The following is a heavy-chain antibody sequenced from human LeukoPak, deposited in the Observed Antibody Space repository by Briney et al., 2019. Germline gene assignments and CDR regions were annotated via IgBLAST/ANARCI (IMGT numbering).Heavy chain of an antibody. V-gene: IGHV3-33*01. CDR1: GFTFSSYG. CDR3: ARDAEITMVRGALDY. CDR2: IWYDGSNK. Sequence: GGSLRLSCAASGFTFSSYGMHWVRQAPGKGLEWVAVIWYDGSNKYYADSVKGRFTISRDNSKNTLYLQMNSLRAEDTAVYYCARDAEITMVRGALDYWGQGTLVTVSS. D-gene: IGHD3-10*01. J-gene: IGHJ4*02.